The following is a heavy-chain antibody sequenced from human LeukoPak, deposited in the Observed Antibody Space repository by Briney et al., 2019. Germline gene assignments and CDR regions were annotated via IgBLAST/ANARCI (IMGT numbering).Heavy chain of an antibody. Sequence: GGSLRLSCSASGFSFNSFSISWVRQAPGKGLEWVSSISSSSSYIYYADSVKGRFTISRDNAKNSLYLQMNSLRAEDTAVYYCARGGVYSSGWYVDYWGQGTLVTVSS. D-gene: IGHD6-19*01. CDR3: ARGGVYSSGWYVDY. CDR2: ISSSSSYI. J-gene: IGHJ4*02. V-gene: IGHV3-21*01. CDR1: GFSFNSFS.